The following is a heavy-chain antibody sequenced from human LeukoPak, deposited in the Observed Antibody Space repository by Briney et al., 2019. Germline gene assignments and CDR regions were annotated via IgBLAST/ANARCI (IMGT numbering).Heavy chain of an antibody. Sequence: PGGSLRLSCAASGFTFSYYDMHWVRQVTGKSLEWVSGIGKDGSTYYPGSVKGRFTISRENAKNSLYLQMNSLRAEDTAVYYCIRDQGLRPAYGAVYVWGQGTMVTVSS. D-gene: IGHD3-16*01. CDR3: IRDQGLRPAYGAVYV. J-gene: IGHJ3*01. V-gene: IGHV3-13*01. CDR2: IGKDGST. CDR1: GFTFSYYD.